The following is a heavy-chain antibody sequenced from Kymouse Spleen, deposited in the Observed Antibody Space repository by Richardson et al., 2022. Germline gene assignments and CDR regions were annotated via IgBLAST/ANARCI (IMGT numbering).Heavy chain of an antibody. D-gene: IGHD3-9*01. CDR1: GFTFSSYS. CDR3: ARGEREDYDILTGYYYYYYGMDV. CDR2: ISSSSSTI. J-gene: IGHJ6*02. Sequence: EVQLVESGGGLVQPGGSLRLSCAASGFTFSSYSMNWVRQAPGKGLEWVSYISSSSSTIYYADSVKGRFTISRDNAKNSLYLQMNSLRDEDTAVYYCARGEREDYDILTGYYYYYYGMDVWGQGTTVTVSS. V-gene: IGHV3-48*02.